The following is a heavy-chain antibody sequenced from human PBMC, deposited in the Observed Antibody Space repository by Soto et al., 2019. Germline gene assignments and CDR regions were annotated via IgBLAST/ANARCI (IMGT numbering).Heavy chain of an antibody. CDR2: IYYSGIT. D-gene: IGHD5-12*01. J-gene: IGHJ4*02. CDR1: GGSISSYY. CDR3: ARGGGLYYLDY. Sequence: QVQLQESGPGLVKPSETLSLTCTVSGGSISSYYWCWIRQPPGKGLEWIAYIYYSGITDYNPSLKSRVTISVDTSKSQFSLKLSSVTAADTAVYYCARGGGLYYLDYWGQGTLVTVSS. V-gene: IGHV4-59*01.